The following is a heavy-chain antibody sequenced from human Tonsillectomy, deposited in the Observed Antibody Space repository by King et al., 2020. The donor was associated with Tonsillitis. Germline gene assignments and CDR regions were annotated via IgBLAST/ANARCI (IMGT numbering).Heavy chain of an antibody. CDR1: ESAFTNYY. V-gene: IGHV1-46*03. J-gene: IGHJ5*02. CDR3: ARGEAYYDFWSGDNWFDP. D-gene: IGHD3-3*01. CDR2: INPSDGTT. Sequence: QLVQSGAEVKEPGASVKVSCKPSESAFTNYYIQWVRQAPGQGLEWMGIINPSDGTTSYAQRFQGRVTMTSNMSTSTVYMELSRLRSEDTAIYYCARGEAYYDFWSGDNWFDPWGQGTLVTVSS.